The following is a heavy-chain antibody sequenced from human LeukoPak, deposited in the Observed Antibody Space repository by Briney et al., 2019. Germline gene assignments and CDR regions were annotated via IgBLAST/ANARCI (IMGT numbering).Heavy chain of an antibody. J-gene: IGHJ4*02. D-gene: IGHD1-26*01. CDR1: GFTFSSYS. CDR2: IYSGGST. V-gene: IGHV3-66*01. CDR3: ARACDVGANCLDY. Sequence: PGGSLRLSCAASGFTFSSYSMNWVRQAPGKGLEWVSVIYSGGSTYYADSVKGRFTISRDNSKNTLYLQMNSLRAEDTAVYYCARACDVGANCLDYWGQGTLVTVSS.